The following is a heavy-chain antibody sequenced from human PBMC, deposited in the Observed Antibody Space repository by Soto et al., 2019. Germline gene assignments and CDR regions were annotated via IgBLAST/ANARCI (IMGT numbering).Heavy chain of an antibody. D-gene: IGHD3-16*01. J-gene: IGHJ4*02. V-gene: IGHV3-23*01. CDR2: ISGSGGST. CDR1: GFTFSSYA. CDR3: AKGLYLGELFAYFDY. Sequence: GGSLRLSCAASGFTFSSYAMSWVRQAPGKGLEWVSAISGSGGSTYYADSVKGRFTVSRDNSKNTLYLQMNSLRAEDTAVYYCAKGLYLGELFAYFDYWGQGTLVTVSS.